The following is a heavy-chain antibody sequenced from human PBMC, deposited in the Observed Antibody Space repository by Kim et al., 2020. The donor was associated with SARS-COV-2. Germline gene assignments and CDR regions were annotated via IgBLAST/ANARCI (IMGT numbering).Heavy chain of an antibody. CDR1: GFTFSSYS. CDR3: ASRGSGSYLSFDP. Sequence: GGSLRLSCAASGFTFSSYSMNWVRQAPGKGLEWVSYISSSSSTMYYADSVKGRFTISRDNAKNSLYLQMNSLRAEDTAVYYCASRGSGSYLSFDPWGQGTLVTVSS. V-gene: IGHV3-48*04. CDR2: ISSSSSTM. J-gene: IGHJ5*02. D-gene: IGHD3-10*01.